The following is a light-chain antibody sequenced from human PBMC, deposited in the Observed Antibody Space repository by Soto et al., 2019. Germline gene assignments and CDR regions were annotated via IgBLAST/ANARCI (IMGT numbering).Light chain of an antibody. CDR1: QSVLYSSNKKNY. CDR3: QQSYSTPRT. V-gene: IGKV4-1*01. J-gene: IGKJ1*01. CDR2: WAS. Sequence: DIVMTQSPDSLAVSLGERATINCKSSQSVLYSSNKKNYLAWYQQKSGQSPKVLIYWASTRESGVPDRFSGSGSGTDFTLTISSLQAEDAAVYYRQQSYSTPRTFGQGTKVEIK.